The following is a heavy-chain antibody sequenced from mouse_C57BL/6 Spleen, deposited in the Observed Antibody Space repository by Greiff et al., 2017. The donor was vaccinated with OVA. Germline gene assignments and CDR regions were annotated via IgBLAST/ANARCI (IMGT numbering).Heavy chain of an antibody. Sequence: EVQRVESGPGLVKPSQSLSLTCSVTGYSITSGYYWNWIRQFPGNKLEWMGYISYDGSNNYNPSLKNRISITRDTSKNQFFLKLNSVTTEDTATYYCARDHNSVYFDYWGQGTTLTVSS. CDR1: GYSITSGYY. D-gene: IGHD3-1*01. CDR3: ARDHNSVYFDY. J-gene: IGHJ2*01. CDR2: ISYDGSN. V-gene: IGHV3-6*01.